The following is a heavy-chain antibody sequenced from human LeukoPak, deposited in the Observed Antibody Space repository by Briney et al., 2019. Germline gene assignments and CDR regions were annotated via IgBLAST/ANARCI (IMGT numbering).Heavy chain of an antibody. CDR1: GGSISSYY. Sequence: SETLSLTCTVSGGSISSYYWSWIRQPPGKGLEWIGRIYTSGSTNYNPSLKSRVTMSVDTSKNQFSLKLSSVTAADTAVYYCARDTLVFQKYYGMDVWGQGTTVTVSS. CDR2: IYTSGST. J-gene: IGHJ6*02. CDR3: ARDTLVFQKYYGMDV. D-gene: IGHD3-10*01. V-gene: IGHV4-4*07.